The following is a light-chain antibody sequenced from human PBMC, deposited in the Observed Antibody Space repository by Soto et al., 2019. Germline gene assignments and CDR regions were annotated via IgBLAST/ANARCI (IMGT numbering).Light chain of an antibody. CDR2: RNN. Sequence: QLVLTQPPSASGTPGQRVTISWSGSISNLGSNFIFWYQQLPGAAPKLLISRNNERPSGVPDRFSGSKSGTSASLAIDGLRSEDEADYHCAAWDDSLSAVVFGGGTKLTVL. V-gene: IGLV1-47*01. J-gene: IGLJ3*02. CDR1: ISNLGSNF. CDR3: AAWDDSLSAVV.